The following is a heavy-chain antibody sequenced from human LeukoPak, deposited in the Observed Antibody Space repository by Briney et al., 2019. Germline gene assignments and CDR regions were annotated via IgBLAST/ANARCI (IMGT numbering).Heavy chain of an antibody. Sequence: SETLSLTCTVSGGSISNYYWSWIRQPPGKGLEWIGYIYYSGSTNYNPSLRSRVTISVDTSKNRFSLKLSSVTAADTAVYYCARSHGSGSYYNLNDYWGQGTLVTVSS. J-gene: IGHJ4*02. D-gene: IGHD3-10*01. CDR3: ARSHGSGSYYNLNDY. CDR1: GGSISNYY. CDR2: IYYSGST. V-gene: IGHV4-59*01.